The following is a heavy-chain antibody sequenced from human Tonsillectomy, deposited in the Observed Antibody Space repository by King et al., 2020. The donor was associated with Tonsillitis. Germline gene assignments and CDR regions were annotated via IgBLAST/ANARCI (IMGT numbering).Heavy chain of an antibody. CDR2: IYYSGFT. Sequence: QLQESGPGLVKPSETLSLTCTVSGGSISSSTYYWGWIRQPPGKGLEWIGGIYYSGFTYYNPSLRSRLTISVDTSKNQFSLRLSSVTAADPTVYYCARHYDSSGHFLKTFDYGGQGTLVTVSS. V-gene: IGHV4-39*07. CDR3: ARHYDSSGHFLKTFDY. D-gene: IGHD3-22*01. J-gene: IGHJ4*02. CDR1: GGSISSSTYY.